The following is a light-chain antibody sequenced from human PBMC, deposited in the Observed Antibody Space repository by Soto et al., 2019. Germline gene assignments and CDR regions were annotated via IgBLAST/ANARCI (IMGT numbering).Light chain of an antibody. V-gene: IGKV3-20*01. CDR1: QSVSSKY. J-gene: IGKJ3*01. CDR3: QQYSSSLFT. Sequence: EIVLTQSPGTLSLSPGERATLSCRASQSVSSKYLAWYQQKPGQAPRVLIYATSIRASGVPERFSGGGSGTDFTLTITRLEPEDFAVYYCQQYSSSLFTFGPGTKVDFK. CDR2: ATS.